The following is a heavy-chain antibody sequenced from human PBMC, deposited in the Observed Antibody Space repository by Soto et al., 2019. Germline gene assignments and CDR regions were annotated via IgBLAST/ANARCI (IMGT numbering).Heavy chain of an antibody. D-gene: IGHD3-3*01. CDR2: INPATGAA. Sequence: QLHLVQSGAVVKKPGASVTVSCSASGYPVTAYYMHWVRQAPGRGLEWMGGINPATGAAKYTQTVQGRVTITRDPSTSTVFMELSGHTSEDTAVFYQARGGGVGVAGSAAFDMWGQGTLVTVSS. CDR3: ARGGGVGVAGSAAFDM. V-gene: IGHV1-2*02. J-gene: IGHJ3*02. CDR1: GYPVTAYY.